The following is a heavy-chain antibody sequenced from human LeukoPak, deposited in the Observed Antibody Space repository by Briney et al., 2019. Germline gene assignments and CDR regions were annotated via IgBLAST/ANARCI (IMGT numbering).Heavy chain of an antibody. CDR1: GFTFTTSA. V-gene: IGHV1-58*01. CDR3: AAASNYYDRSNYYSYAMDV. Sequence: SVKVSCKASGFTFTTSAVQWVRQARGQRLERIGWIVVGSGNTNYAQKFQERVTITRDMSTSTVYMDLSSQRSEDTAVYYCAAASNYYDRSNYYSYAMDVWGQGATVTVSS. CDR2: IVVGSGNT. J-gene: IGHJ6*02. D-gene: IGHD3-22*01.